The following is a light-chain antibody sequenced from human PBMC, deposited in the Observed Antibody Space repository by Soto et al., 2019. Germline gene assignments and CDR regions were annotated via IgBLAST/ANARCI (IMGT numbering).Light chain of an antibody. CDR1: QSISSY. V-gene: IGKV1-39*01. CDR3: QQSYSTPST. J-gene: IGKJ2*01. CDR2: AAS. Sequence: DIQMTQSPSSLSASVGDRVTITCRASQSISSYLNWYQQKPGKAPKLLIYAASSLQSGVPSRFSGSGSGTDFPLTISSLPPEDFATYYCQQSYSTPSTFGQGTKLEIK.